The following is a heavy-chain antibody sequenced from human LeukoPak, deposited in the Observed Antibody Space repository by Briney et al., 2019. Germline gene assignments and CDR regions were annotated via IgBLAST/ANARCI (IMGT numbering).Heavy chain of an antibody. Sequence: GESLKISCKGSGYSFTNYWISWVRQMPGKGLEWMGRIDPSDSYTNYSPSFQGHVTISADKSISTAYLQWSSLKASDTAMYCCATRYCTNGVCYTDYCAYLGPGTLVTVSS. V-gene: IGHV5-10-1*01. CDR2: IDPSDSYT. D-gene: IGHD2-8*01. CDR3: ATRYCTNGVCYTDYCAY. CDR1: GYSFTNYW. J-gene: IGHJ4*02.